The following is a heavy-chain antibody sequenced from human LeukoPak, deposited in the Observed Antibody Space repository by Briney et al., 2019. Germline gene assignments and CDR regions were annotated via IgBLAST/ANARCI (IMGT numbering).Heavy chain of an antibody. D-gene: IGHD6-6*01. Sequence: GGSLRLSCAASGLTFSSYWMCWVRQAPGKGLEWVANVNEDGGEKYYLGSVKGRFTISRDNAKNSVYLQMNSLRAEDTAVYYCASGVYHFDHWGQGTLVTVSS. CDR3: ASGVYHFDH. CDR2: VNEDGGEK. CDR1: GLTFSSYW. V-gene: IGHV3-7*01. J-gene: IGHJ4*02.